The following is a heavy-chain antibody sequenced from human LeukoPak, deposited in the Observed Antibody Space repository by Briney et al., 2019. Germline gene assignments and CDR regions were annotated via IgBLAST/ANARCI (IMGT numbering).Heavy chain of an antibody. CDR1: GFTLSSYS. V-gene: IGHV3-74*01. J-gene: IGHJ3*02. CDR3: ARETLINVDAFDI. D-gene: IGHD3-16*01. CDR2: INSDGSST. Sequence: GGSLRLSCAASGFTLSSYSMHWVRQAPGKGLVWVSRINSDGSSTGYADSVKGRFTISRDNAKNTLYLQMNSLGAEDTALYYCARETLINVDAFDIWGQGTMVTVSS.